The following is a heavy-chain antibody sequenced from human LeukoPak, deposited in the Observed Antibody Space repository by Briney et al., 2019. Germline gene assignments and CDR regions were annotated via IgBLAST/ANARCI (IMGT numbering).Heavy chain of an antibody. D-gene: IGHD3-22*01. Sequence: GASVKVSCKASGGTFSSYAISWVRQAPGQGLEWMGRIIPIFGTANYAQKFQSRVTITTDESTSTAYMELSSLRSEDTAVYYCARGGYYDSSSPFDYWGQGTLVTVSS. CDR1: GGTFSSYA. V-gene: IGHV1-69*05. CDR3: ARGGYYDSSSPFDY. J-gene: IGHJ4*02. CDR2: IIPIFGTA.